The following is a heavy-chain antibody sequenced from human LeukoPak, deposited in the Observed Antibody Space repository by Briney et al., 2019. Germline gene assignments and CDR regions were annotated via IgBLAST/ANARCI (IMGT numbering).Heavy chain of an antibody. V-gene: IGHV3-23*01. CDR2: LSDSGANT. D-gene: IGHD1-7*01. J-gene: IGHJ4*02. Sequence: PGGSLRLSCAASGFTFSSYAMSWVRQAPGKGLEWVSILSDSGANTYYADSVKGRFTISRDNSKNTLYLQMSSLRPEDTAVYYCARGGNSFVLDYWGQGTLVTVSS. CDR1: GFTFSSYA. CDR3: ARGGNSFVLDY.